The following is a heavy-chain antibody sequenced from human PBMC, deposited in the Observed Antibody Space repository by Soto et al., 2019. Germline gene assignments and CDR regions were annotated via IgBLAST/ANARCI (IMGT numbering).Heavy chain of an antibody. CDR3: ARDLAVTTQAASWFDP. CDR1: GYTFNSYY. CDR2: INPSGGST. Sequence: GASVKVSCKASGYTFNSYYMPWVRQTPGQGLEWMGIINPSGGSTSYAQKFQGRVTMTRDTSTSTVYMELSSLRSEDTAVYYCARDLAVTTQAASWFDPWGQGTLVTVSS. J-gene: IGHJ5*02. V-gene: IGHV1-46*02. D-gene: IGHD4-17*01.